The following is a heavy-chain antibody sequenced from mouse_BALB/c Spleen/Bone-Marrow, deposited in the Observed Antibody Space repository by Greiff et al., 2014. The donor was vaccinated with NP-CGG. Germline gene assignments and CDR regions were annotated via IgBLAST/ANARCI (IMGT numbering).Heavy chain of an antibody. Sequence: VQLQQSGAEFVMPGASVKMSCKASGYTFTDKWMHWVKQRPGQGLEWIGAIDTSDSYINYNQKFKGKASLTVDASSSTAYMRRSRLTSDDSAVSNCARGGHDFSLDYWGQGPSFIVSS. CDR3: ARGGHDFSLDY. D-gene: IGHD2-4*01. CDR1: GYTFTDKW. J-gene: IGHJ4*01. CDR2: IDTSDSYI. V-gene: IGHV1-69*01.